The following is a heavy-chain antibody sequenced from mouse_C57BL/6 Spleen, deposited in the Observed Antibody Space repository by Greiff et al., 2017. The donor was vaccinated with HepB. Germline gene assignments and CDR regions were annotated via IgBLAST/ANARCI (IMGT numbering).Heavy chain of an antibody. Sequence: VQRVESGAELARPGASVKLSCKASGYTFTSYGISWVKQRTGQGLEWIGEIYPRSGNTYYNEKFKGKATLTADKSSSTAYMELRSLTSEDSAVYFCASSTMITTGKFAYWGQGTLVTVSA. CDR3: ASSTMITTGKFAY. CDR2: IYPRSGNT. V-gene: IGHV1-81*01. D-gene: IGHD2-4*01. CDR1: GYTFTSYG. J-gene: IGHJ3*01.